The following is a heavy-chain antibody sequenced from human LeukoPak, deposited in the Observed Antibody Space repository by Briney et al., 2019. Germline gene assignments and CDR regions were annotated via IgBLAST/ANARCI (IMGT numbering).Heavy chain of an antibody. CDR1: GFRFSNYE. CDR2: IRSSSRAI. D-gene: IGHD5-18*01. Sequence: GGSLRLSCAASGFRFSNYEMNWVRQAPGKGLEWVSYIRSSSRAIFYADSVKGRFTISRDNDKNSMFLQMSSLRAEDTAVYYCAREGYHFDFWGQGTLFTASS. V-gene: IGHV3-48*03. CDR3: AREGYHFDF. J-gene: IGHJ4*02.